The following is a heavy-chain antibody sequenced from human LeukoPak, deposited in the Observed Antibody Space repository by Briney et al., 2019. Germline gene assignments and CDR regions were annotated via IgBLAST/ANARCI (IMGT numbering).Heavy chain of an antibody. CDR3: ARDPEGGTCDY. Sequence: PGGSLRLSCVASGCTFSNNWRSGVRQAPGKGLEWVANIKEDESIKSYVDSVKGRFTISRDNAKNSLYLQMNSLRVEDTAVYYCARDPEGGTCDYWGQGTLVTVSS. V-gene: IGHV3-7*01. J-gene: IGHJ4*02. CDR2: IKEDESIK. D-gene: IGHD1-7*01. CDR1: GCTFSNNW.